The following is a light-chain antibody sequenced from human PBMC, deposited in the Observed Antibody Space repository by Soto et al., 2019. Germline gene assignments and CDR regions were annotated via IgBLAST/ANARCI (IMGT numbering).Light chain of an antibody. J-gene: IGKJ1*01. Sequence: EVVMTQSPATLSVSPGERATLSCRASQSVSSNLAWYQLKPGQAPRLLVFGASTRATGIPARLSGSGSGTEFTLTISSLQSEDFAVYYSQQYNNWPRTFGQGTKVEI. CDR3: QQYNNWPRT. CDR1: QSVSSN. V-gene: IGKV3-15*01. CDR2: GAS.